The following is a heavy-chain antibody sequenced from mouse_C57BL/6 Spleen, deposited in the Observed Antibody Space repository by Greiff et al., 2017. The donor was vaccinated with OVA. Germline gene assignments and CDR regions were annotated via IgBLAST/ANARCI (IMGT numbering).Heavy chain of an antibody. CDR3: ARTPIYYGNYFDY. D-gene: IGHD2-1*01. V-gene: IGHV1-54*01. CDR1: GYAFTNYL. J-gene: IGHJ2*01. CDR2: INPGSGGT. Sequence: QVQLKESGAELVRPGTSVKVSCKASGYAFTNYLIEWVKQRPGQGLEWIGVINPGSGGTNYNEKFKGKATLTADKSSSTAYMQLSSLTSEDSAVYFCARTPIYYGNYFDYWGQGTTLTVSS.